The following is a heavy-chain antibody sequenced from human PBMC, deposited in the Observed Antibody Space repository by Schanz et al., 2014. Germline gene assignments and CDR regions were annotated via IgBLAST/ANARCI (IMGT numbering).Heavy chain of an antibody. Sequence: QVQLQQWGAGLLKPSETLSLTCGVYGGSFRSNYWSWLRQPPGKGLEWIGEIHPSGTTNYSPSLESRXXXXXDTSKTQFPLRXXXXXXADTAVYYCATGPYFDYWGQGTLVTVSS. CDR2: IHPSGTT. V-gene: IGHV4-34*01. CDR3: ATGPYFDY. CDR1: GGSFRSNY. J-gene: IGHJ4*02. D-gene: IGHD1-1*01.